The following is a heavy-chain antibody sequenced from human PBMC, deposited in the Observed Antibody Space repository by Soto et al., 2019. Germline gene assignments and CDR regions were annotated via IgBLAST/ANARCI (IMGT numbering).Heavy chain of an antibody. V-gene: IGHV1-2*04. CDR1: GYTFTGYY. Sequence: ASVKVSCKASGYTFTGYYMHWVRQAPGQGLEWMGWINPNSGGTNYAQKFQGWVTMTRDTSISTAYMELSRLKSDDTAVYYCARDPAPQDNDNLTGYFHFDYWGQGTLVTVSS. CDR2: INPNSGGT. CDR3: ARDPAPQDNDNLTGYFHFDY. D-gene: IGHD3-9*01. J-gene: IGHJ4*02.